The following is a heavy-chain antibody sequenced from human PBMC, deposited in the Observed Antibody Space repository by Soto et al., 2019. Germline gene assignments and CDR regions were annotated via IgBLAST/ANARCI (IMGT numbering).Heavy chain of an antibody. CDR3: ARDGDSADYGY. CDR1: GDTFGRNA. Sequence: QVQLVQSGAEVKRPGSSVKVSCKASGDTFGRNAIHWVRQAPGQGLEWMGGISPMFPTTNYAQKFKGRLTTNADKSTSTAYMEMSSLRSEDTAVYYCARDGDSADYGYWGQGTLVTVSS. V-gene: IGHV1-69*06. J-gene: IGHJ4*02. D-gene: IGHD2-21*01. CDR2: ISPMFPTT.